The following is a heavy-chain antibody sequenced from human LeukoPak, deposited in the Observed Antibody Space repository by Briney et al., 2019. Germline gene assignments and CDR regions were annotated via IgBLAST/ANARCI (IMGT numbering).Heavy chain of an antibody. V-gene: IGHV3-23*01. Sequence: GGSLRLSCATSGFTFRNFDMAWVRQAPGKGLEWVSTISGSGDSTYYADSVKGRLTISRDNSKNTLYLQMNSLRAEDTAVYYCARDWEGGYDYYYYYYGMDVWGQGTTVTVSS. CDR3: ARDWEGGYDYYYYYYGMDV. CDR2: ISGSGDST. CDR1: GFTFRNFD. D-gene: IGHD5-12*01. J-gene: IGHJ6*02.